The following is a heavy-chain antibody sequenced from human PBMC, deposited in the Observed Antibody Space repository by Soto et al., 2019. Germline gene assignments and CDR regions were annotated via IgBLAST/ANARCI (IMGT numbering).Heavy chain of an antibody. D-gene: IGHD4-17*01. CDR2: IIPIFGTA. Sequence: VQLVQSGAEVKKPGSSVQVSCKASGGTFSSYAISWVRQAPGQGLEWMGGIIPIFGTANYAQKFQGRVTMTADESTSKAYMELSSLRSEDTAVYYCSILRGYGGNTMNWFDPWGQGTLVTVSS. CDR3: SILRGYGGNTMNWFDP. J-gene: IGHJ5*02. V-gene: IGHV1-69*01. CDR1: GGTFSSYA.